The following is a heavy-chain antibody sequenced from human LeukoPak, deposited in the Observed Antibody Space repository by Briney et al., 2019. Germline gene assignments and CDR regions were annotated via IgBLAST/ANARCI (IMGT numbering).Heavy chain of an antibody. CDR1: GGSISGSSYY. Sequence: SETLSLTCTVSGGSISGSSYYWGWIRQPPGKGLEWIGSIYYSGSTYYNPSLKSRVTISVDTSKNQFSLKLSSVTAADTAVYYCARRRQWREPYYFDYWGQGTLVTVSS. CDR2: IYYSGST. J-gene: IGHJ4*02. CDR3: ARRRQWREPYYFDY. V-gene: IGHV4-39*01. D-gene: IGHD6-19*01.